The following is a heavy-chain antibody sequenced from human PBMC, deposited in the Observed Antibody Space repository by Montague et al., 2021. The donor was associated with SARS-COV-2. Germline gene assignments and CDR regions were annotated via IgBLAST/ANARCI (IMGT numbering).Heavy chain of an antibody. CDR3: ARDDIVLQGVTKGMDV. Sequence: SETLSLTCTASGGSISSSNYYWGWIRQPPGKGLEWIGNMYYSGSTYYNPSLKIPVTISIDTSKNQFSLKLSSVTAAATAVYYCARDDIVLQGVTKGMDVWGQGTTVTVSS. J-gene: IGHJ6*02. V-gene: IGHV4-39*07. CDR1: GGSISSSNYY. D-gene: IGHD3-10*01. CDR2: MYYSGST.